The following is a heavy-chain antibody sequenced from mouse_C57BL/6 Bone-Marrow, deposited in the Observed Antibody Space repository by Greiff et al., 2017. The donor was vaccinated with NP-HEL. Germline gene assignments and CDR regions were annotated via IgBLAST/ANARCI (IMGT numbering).Heavy chain of an antibody. D-gene: IGHD2-5*01. Sequence: EVKLVESGGGLVKPGGSLKLSCAASGFTFSSYTMSWVRQTPEKRLEWVATISGGGGNTYYPDSVKGRFTISRDNAKNTLYLQMSSLRSEDTALYYCARQSIVTTRWYFDVWGTGTTVTVSS. CDR2: ISGGGGNT. CDR1: GFTFSSYT. J-gene: IGHJ1*03. CDR3: ARQSIVTTRWYFDV. V-gene: IGHV5-9*01.